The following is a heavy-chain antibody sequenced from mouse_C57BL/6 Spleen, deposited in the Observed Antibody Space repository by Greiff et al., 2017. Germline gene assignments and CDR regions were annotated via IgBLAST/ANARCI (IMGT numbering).Heavy chain of an antibody. J-gene: IGHJ4*01. V-gene: IGHV1-47*01. CDR1: GYTFTTYP. CDR2: FHPYNDDT. CDR3: ARRRDFYDAMDY. Sequence: QVQLQQSGAELVKPGASVKMSCTASGYTFTTYPIEWMQQNHGKSLEWIGNFHPYNDDTKYNEKFKGKATLTVEKSSSTVYLELSRLTSDDAAVYYCARRRDFYDAMDYWGQGTSVTVSS.